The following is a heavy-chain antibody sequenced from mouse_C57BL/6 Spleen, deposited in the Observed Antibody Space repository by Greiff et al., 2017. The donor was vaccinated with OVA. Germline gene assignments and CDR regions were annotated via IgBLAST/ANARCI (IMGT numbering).Heavy chain of an antibody. CDR3: TKGHRENLDY. D-gene: IGHD3-1*01. Sequence: EVQLKESGPELVKPGASVQMSCKASGYTFTDYNMHWVKQSHGKSLEWIGYINPNNGGTSYNQKFKGKATLTVHKSSSTTYMELRSLTSEDSAVYYCTKGHRENLDYWGQGTTLTVSS. V-gene: IGHV1-22*01. CDR1: GYTFTDYN. CDR2: INPNNGGT. J-gene: IGHJ2*01.